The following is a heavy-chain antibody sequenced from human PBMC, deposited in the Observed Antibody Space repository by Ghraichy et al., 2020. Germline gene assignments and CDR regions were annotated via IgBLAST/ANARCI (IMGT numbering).Heavy chain of an antibody. J-gene: IGHJ4*02. Sequence: GGSLRLSCAASGFTFSDYYMSWIRQAPGKGLEWVSYISSSGSTIYYADSVKGRFTISRDNAKNSLYLQMNSLRAEDTAVYYCARIKREKWPKTVGYYFDYWGQGTLVTVSS. V-gene: IGHV3-11*01. CDR3: ARIKREKWPKTVGYYFDY. CDR1: GFTFSDYY. D-gene: IGHD5-24*01. CDR2: ISSSGSTI.